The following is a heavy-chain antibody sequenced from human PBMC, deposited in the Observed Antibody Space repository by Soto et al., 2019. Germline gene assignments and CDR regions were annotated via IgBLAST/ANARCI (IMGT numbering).Heavy chain of an antibody. CDR3: AREGPILMTAIDAFDI. Sequence: EVRLVESGGGLVKPGGSLRLSCTASGYTFSRYSMNWVRQAPGKGLEWISSITSTSSHIYYTDSLKGRFTISRDNANDSLHLQMNSLRAEDTAVYFCAREGPILMTAIDAFDIWGQGTMVTVSS. J-gene: IGHJ3*02. CDR1: GYTFSRYS. D-gene: IGHD2-21*02. V-gene: IGHV3-21*06. CDR2: ITSTSSHI.